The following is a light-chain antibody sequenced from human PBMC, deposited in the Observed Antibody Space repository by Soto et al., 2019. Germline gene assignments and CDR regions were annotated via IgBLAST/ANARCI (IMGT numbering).Light chain of an antibody. CDR2: GNS. CDR3: QSYDSSLSGYV. CDR1: SSNNGAGYD. V-gene: IGLV1-40*01. J-gene: IGLJ1*01. Sequence: QSVLTQPPSVSGAPGQRVTISCTGSSSNNGAGYDVHWYQQLPGTAPKLLIYGNSNRPSGVPDRFSGSKSGTSASLAITGLQAEDEADYYCQSYDSSLSGYVFGTGTKVTVL.